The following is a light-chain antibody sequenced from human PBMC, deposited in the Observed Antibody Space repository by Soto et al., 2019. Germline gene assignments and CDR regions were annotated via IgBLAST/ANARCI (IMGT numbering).Light chain of an antibody. CDR2: GAS. CDR1: QSISTW. J-gene: IGKJ1*01. V-gene: IGKV1-5*01. Sequence: DGQMTHSHPTLSASAGDRVTITCRASQSISTWLAWYHQKPGKAPKILIYGASSLESGVPSRFSGSGSGTEFTLTISSLQPDDFATYYCQQYNSYPWTFGQVTKVDI. CDR3: QQYNSYPWT.